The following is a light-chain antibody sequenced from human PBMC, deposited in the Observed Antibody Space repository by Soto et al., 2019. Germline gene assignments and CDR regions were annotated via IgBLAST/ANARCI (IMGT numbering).Light chain of an antibody. CDR1: ALPKQY. V-gene: IGLV3-25*03. CDR2: KDS. CDR3: QSADSSGTYAV. J-gene: IGLJ7*01. Sequence: SYELTQPPSVSVSPGQTARITCSGDALPKQYAYWYQQKPGQAPVLVIYKDSERPSGIPERFSGSSSGTTVTLTISGVQAEDEADYYCQSADSSGTYAVFGGGTQLPSS.